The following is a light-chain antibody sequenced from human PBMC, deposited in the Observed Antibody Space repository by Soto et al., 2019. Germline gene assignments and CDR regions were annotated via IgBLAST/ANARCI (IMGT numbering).Light chain of an antibody. V-gene: IGLV2-23*01. CDR1: SSTVGGFNV. CDR3: CSYAGSYSYV. CDR2: EGI. Sequence: QSALTQPASVSGSPGQSITISCTGTSSTVGGFNVVSWYQQHPGKAPKVIIYEGIKRPSGVSNRFSGSNSGSTASLTISGLQAEDEADYCCCSYAGSYSYVFGTGTKVTVL. J-gene: IGLJ1*01.